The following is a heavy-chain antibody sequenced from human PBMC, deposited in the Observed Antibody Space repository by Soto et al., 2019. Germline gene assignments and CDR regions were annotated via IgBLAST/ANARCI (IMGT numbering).Heavy chain of an antibody. CDR2: IWYDGTDK. D-gene: IGHD2-15*01. CDR1: GFTFSSYG. Sequence: GGSLRLSCAASGFTFSSYGMHWVRQAPGKGLEWVAVIWYDGTDKYYVDSVKGRFTISRENSKNTLYLQMDSLRAEDTAVYYCARGRGYCSGGSCYYFDYWGHGXLVTVYS. J-gene: IGHJ4*01. CDR3: ARGRGYCSGGSCYYFDY. V-gene: IGHV3-33*01.